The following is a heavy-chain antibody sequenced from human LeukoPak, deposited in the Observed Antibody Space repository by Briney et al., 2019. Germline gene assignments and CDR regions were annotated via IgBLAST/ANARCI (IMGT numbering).Heavy chain of an antibody. Sequence: GGSLRLSCAASGFTFSNYWMSWVRQAPGVGLEWVANIKQDGSEKYYVDSVKGRFTISRDNAENSLSLQMNSLRVEDTAVYYCARLGDSSGYYDYWGQGTLVTVSS. V-gene: IGHV3-7*04. CDR1: GFTFSNYW. CDR2: IKQDGSEK. D-gene: IGHD3-22*01. CDR3: ARLGDSSGYYDY. J-gene: IGHJ4*02.